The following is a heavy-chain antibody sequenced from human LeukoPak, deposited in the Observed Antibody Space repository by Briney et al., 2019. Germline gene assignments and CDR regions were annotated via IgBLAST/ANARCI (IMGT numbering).Heavy chain of an antibody. CDR1: GYTFTSYD. V-gene: IGHV1-8*03. CDR2: MNPNSGNT. J-gene: IGHJ5*02. D-gene: IGHD4-17*01. CDR3: ARVQSSHGDGWFDP. Sequence: ASVKVSCKASGYTFTSYDINWVRQATGQGLEWMGWMNPNSGNTGYAQKFQGRVTITRNTSISTAYMELSSLRSEDTAVYYCARVQSSHGDGWFDPWGQGTLVTVSS.